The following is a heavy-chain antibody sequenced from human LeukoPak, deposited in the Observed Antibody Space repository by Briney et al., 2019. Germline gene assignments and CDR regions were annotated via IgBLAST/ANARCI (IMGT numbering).Heavy chain of an antibody. Sequence: SVKVSCKASGGTFSSYAISWVRQAPGQGLEWMGGIIPIFGTANYAQKFQGRVTITADESTSTAYMELSSLRSEDTAVYYCAREKVVVVPAAISPAFYYYYGMDVWGQGTTVTVSS. J-gene: IGHJ6*02. CDR2: IIPIFGTA. CDR1: GGTFSSYA. D-gene: IGHD2-2*02. V-gene: IGHV1-69*13. CDR3: AREKVVVVPAAISPAFYYYYGMDV.